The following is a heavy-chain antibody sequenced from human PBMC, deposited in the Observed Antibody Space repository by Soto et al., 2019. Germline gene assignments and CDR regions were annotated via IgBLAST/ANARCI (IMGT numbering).Heavy chain of an antibody. D-gene: IGHD2-2*01. V-gene: IGHV3-66*01. J-gene: IGHJ4*02. CDR3: ARAPDIVVVPAAPG. CDR2: IYSGGST. CDR1: GFTVSSNY. Sequence: GGSLRLSCAASGFTVSSNYMSWVRQAPGKGLEWVSVIYSGGSTYYADSVKGRFTISRDNSKNTLYLQMNSLRAEDTAVYYCARAPDIVVVPAAPGWGQGNLITVSS.